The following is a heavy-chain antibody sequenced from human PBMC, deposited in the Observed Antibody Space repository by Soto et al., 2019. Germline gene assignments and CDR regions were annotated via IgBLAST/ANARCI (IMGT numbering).Heavy chain of an antibody. D-gene: IGHD3-10*01. V-gene: IGHV3-33*01. CDR3: ARDAYLGSGSYAY. CDR2: IWYDGSNK. J-gene: IGHJ4*02. Sequence: GGSLRLSCAASGFTFSSYGMHWVRQAPDKGLEWVALIWYDGSNKNYADSVKGRFTISRDDSKNTLYLQMNSLRAEDTAVYYCARDAYLGSGSYAYWGQGTLVTVSS. CDR1: GFTFSSYG.